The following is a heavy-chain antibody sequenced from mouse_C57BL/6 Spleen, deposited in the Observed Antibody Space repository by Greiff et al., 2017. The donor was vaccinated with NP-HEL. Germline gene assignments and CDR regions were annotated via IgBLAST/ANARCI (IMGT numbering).Heavy chain of an antibody. D-gene: IGHD2-4*01. J-gene: IGHJ4*01. CDR3: ARSDDYDRGYYAMDY. CDR2: IDPEDGET. V-gene: IGHV14-2*01. CDR1: GFNIKDYY. Sequence: EVKLQESGAELVKPGASVKLSCTASGFNIKDYYMHWVKQRTEQGLEWIGRIDPEDGETKYAPKFQGKATITADTSSNTAYLQLSSLTSEDTAVCYCARSDDYDRGYYAMDYWGQGTSVTVSS.